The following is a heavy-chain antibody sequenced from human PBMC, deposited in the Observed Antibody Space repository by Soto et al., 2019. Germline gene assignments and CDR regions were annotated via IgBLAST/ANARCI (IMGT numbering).Heavy chain of an antibody. CDR2: MNPNSGNT. J-gene: IGHJ6*03. V-gene: IGHV1-8*01. CDR3: ARGGRGDYIWGSFPGYYYYYMDA. D-gene: IGHD3-16*01. CDR1: GYTFTSYD. Sequence: ASVKVSCKASGYTFTSYDINWVRQATGQGLEWMGWMNPNSGNTGYAQKFQGRVTMTRNTPISTAYMELSSLRSEDTAVYYCARGGRGDYIWGSFPGYYYYYMDAWGKGTTVTVSS.